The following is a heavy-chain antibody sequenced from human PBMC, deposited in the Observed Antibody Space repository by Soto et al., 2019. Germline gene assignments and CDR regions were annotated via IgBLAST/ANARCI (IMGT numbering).Heavy chain of an antibody. CDR3: ARENYGAARRMIGDQ. J-gene: IGHJ4*02. Sequence: GGSLRLSCAASGFTFSLYWMSWVRQAPGKGLEWVANMNQDGSEKYYVDSVKGRFTISRDNAKNSLYLQMNSLRAEDTAVYYCARENYGAARRMIGDQWGQGILVTVSS. CDR2: MNQDGSEK. D-gene: IGHD6-6*01. CDR1: GFTFSLYW. V-gene: IGHV3-7*01.